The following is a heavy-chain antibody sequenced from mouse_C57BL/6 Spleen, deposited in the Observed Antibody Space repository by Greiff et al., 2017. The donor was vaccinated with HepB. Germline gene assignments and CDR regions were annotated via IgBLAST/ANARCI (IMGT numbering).Heavy chain of an antibody. CDR3: AMGWDEDYAMDY. D-gene: IGHD4-1*01. J-gene: IGHJ4*01. CDR1: GYTFTSYW. CDR2: IHPSDSDT. V-gene: IGHV1-74*01. Sequence: QVQLKQPGAELVKPGASVKVSCKASGYTFTSYWMHWVKQRPGQGLEWIGRIHPSDSDTNYNQKFKGKATLTVDKSSSTAYMQLSSLTSEDSAVYYCAMGWDEDYAMDYWGQGTSVTVSS.